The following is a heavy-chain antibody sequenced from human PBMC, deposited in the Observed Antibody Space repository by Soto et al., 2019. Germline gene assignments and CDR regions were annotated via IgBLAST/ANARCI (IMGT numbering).Heavy chain of an antibody. CDR1: AFTFNNFP. CDR2: ITTTSTYK. J-gene: IGHJ6*02. Sequence: GGSLRLSCVASAFTFNNFPMHWVRQSPGKGLQWLASITTTSTYKYYADSVKGRFSISRDNAKNSLYLELTNLRSEDTAVYYCAREKCSSTSCNHGMDVWGLGTTVTVSS. D-gene: IGHD2-2*01. CDR3: AREKCSSTSCNHGMDV. V-gene: IGHV3-21*01.